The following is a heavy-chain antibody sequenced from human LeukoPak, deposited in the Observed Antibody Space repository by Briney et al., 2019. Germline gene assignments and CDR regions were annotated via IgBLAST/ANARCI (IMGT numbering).Heavy chain of an antibody. V-gene: IGHV4-39*07. CDR1: GGSISSSSYY. J-gene: IGHJ3*02. D-gene: IGHD3-3*01. Sequence: SETLSLTCTVSGGSISSSSYYWGWIRQPPGKGLEWIGYIYHSGSTYYNPSLKSRVTISVDRSKNQFSLKLSSVTAADTAVYYCARDSGLFWSGDAFDIWGQGTMVTVSS. CDR2: IYHSGST. CDR3: ARDSGLFWSGDAFDI.